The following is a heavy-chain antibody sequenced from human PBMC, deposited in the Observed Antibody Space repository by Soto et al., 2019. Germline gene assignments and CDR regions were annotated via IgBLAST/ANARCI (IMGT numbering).Heavy chain of an antibody. CDR3: ARASWNYGDLY. CDR1: GGSFSGYY. D-gene: IGHD4-17*01. Sequence: SETLSLTCAVYGGSFSGYYWSWIRQPPGKGLEWIGEINHSGSTNYNPSLKSRVTISVDTSKNQFSLKLSSVTAADTAVYYCARASWNYGDLYWGQGTLVTVSS. CDR2: INHSGST. V-gene: IGHV4-34*01. J-gene: IGHJ4*02.